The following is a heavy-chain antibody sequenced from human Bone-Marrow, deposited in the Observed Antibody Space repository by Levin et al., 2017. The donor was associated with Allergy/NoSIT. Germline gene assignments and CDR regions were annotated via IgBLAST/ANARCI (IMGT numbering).Heavy chain of an antibody. Sequence: GSLRLSCAVSGYSISSGYYWGWIRQPPGKGLEWIGSIYHSGSTYYNPSLKSRVTISVDTSKNQFSLKLSSVTAADTAVYYCARGYCSSTSCYKGPWYYYYGMDVWGQGTTVTVSS. D-gene: IGHD2-2*02. CDR1: GYSISSGYY. J-gene: IGHJ6*02. CDR3: ARGYCSSTSCYKGPWYYYYGMDV. CDR2: IYHSGST. V-gene: IGHV4-38-2*01.